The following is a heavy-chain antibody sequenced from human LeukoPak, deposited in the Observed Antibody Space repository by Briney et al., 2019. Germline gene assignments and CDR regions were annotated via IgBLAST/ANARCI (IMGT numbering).Heavy chain of an antibody. Sequence: GGSLRLSCAASGFTFSSYEMNWVRQAPGKGLEWVSYISSSGSTIYYADSVKGRFTISRDNAKNSLYLQMNSLRAEDTAVYYCAKGSSSWYDGWFDPWGQGTLVTVSS. V-gene: IGHV3-48*03. CDR3: AKGSSSWYDGWFDP. CDR1: GFTFSSYE. D-gene: IGHD6-13*01. CDR2: ISSSGSTI. J-gene: IGHJ5*02.